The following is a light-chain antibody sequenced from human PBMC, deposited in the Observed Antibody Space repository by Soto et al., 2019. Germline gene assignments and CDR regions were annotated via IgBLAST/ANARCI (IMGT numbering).Light chain of an antibody. CDR2: RNH. Sequence: QSVLTQSPSASGTPGQWVTISCSGSRTNIGTYTVNWYQQLPVTAPTLLIFRNHQPPSGAPGRFAGSKSGTSASLAISGPPSEDEADYYCAAWDGSLRAVVFGGGTKLTVL. CDR3: AAWDGSLRAVV. V-gene: IGLV1-44*01. J-gene: IGLJ2*01. CDR1: RTNIGTYT.